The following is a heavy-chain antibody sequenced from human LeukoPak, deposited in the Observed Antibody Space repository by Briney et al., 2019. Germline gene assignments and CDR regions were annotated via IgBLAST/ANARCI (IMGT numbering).Heavy chain of an antibody. Sequence: PSETLSLTCTVSGGSISSSSYYWSWIRQPPGKGLEWIGEINHSGSTNYNPSLKSRVTISVDTSKNQFSLKLSSVTAADTAAYYCARIAVRGVEHYWGQGTLVTVSS. CDR2: INHSGST. J-gene: IGHJ4*02. CDR1: GGSISSSSYY. D-gene: IGHD3-10*01. CDR3: ARIAVRGVEHY. V-gene: IGHV4-39*07.